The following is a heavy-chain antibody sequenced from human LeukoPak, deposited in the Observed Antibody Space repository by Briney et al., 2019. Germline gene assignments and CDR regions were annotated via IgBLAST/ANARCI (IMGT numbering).Heavy chain of an antibody. CDR3: ASSAVGAVAFDY. CDR1: GYTFTGYY. D-gene: IGHD1-26*01. Sequence: GASVKVSCKASGYTFTGYYMHWVRQAPGQGLEWMRWINPNSGGTNYAQKFQGRVTMTRDTSISTAYMELSRLRSDDTAVYNCASSAVGAVAFDYWGQGTLVTVSS. V-gene: IGHV1-2*02. J-gene: IGHJ4*02. CDR2: INPNSGGT.